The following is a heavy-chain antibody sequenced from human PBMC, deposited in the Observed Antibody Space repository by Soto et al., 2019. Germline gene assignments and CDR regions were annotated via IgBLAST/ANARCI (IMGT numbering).Heavy chain of an antibody. J-gene: IGHJ6*02. V-gene: IGHV1-69*01. CDR3: ARAEMAVAARFHYYGMDV. D-gene: IGHD6-19*01. CDR1: GGTFTSYA. Sequence: QVQLVQSGAEVKKPGSSVRVSCKASGGTFTSYAFNWVRQAPGQGLEWMGGSIPVFGTSDSTQKFQGRLTISADESTNTVYRELTSLRSDDTALYYGARAEMAVAARFHYYGMDVWGQGTTVSVSS. CDR2: SIPVFGTS.